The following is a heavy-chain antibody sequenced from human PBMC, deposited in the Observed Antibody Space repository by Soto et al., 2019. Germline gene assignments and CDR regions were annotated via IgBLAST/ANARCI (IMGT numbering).Heavy chain of an antibody. CDR1: GYTFTSYG. V-gene: IGHV1-18*01. D-gene: IGHD2-2*01. CDR2: ISAYNGNT. J-gene: IGHJ4*02. CDR3: ARDADIVVLRGYRY. Sequence: QVQLVQSGAEVKKPAASVKVSCKASGYTFTSYGISWVRQAPGQGLEWMGWISAYNGNTNYAQKLQGRVTMTTDTSTRTAYMELRGLVADHRAVYYCARDADIVVLRGYRYWGQGTLVTVSS.